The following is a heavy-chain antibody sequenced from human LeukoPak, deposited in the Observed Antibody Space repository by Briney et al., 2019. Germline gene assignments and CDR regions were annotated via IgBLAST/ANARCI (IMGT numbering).Heavy chain of an antibody. CDR3: SRGLTGGTPYYFEH. D-gene: IGHD1-26*01. Sequence: GGSLRLSCAASGFTFSTYSLSWVRQAPGKGLVWVSRIMSDGSTTSYADSVKGRFTISRGNAKNTLYLQMNSLRAEDTAVYYCSRGLTGGTPYYFEHWGQGTLVTVSS. J-gene: IGHJ4*02. V-gene: IGHV3-74*01. CDR2: IMSDGSTT. CDR1: GFTFSTYS.